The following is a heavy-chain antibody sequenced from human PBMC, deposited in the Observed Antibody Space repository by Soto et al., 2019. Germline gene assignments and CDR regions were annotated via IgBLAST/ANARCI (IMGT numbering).Heavy chain of an antibody. Sequence: EVQLVESGGGLVQPGGSLRLSCAASGFTVSSNYMSWVRQAPGKGLEWVSVIYSGGSTYYADSVKGRFTISRDNSKNTLYLQMNSLRAEDTAVYYCARDPSGAVTTFGFYYYYSMDVWGKGTTVTVSS. J-gene: IGHJ6*03. V-gene: IGHV3-66*01. D-gene: IGHD3-16*01. CDR2: IYSGGST. CDR1: GFTVSSNY. CDR3: ARDPSGAVTTFGFYYYYSMDV.